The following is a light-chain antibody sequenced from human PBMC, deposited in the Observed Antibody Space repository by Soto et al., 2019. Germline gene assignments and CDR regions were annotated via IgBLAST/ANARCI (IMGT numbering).Light chain of an antibody. CDR1: TNDIGVYDF. Sequence: QSALTQPPSASGSPGQSVTISCTGTTNDIGVYDFVSWYQHHPGKAPRLIIYEVVQRPSGVPDRFSGSKSGNTASLTVSGLQAADEADYFCKSYAGSNTYGFGSGTKLTVL. J-gene: IGLJ1*01. V-gene: IGLV2-8*01. CDR3: KSYAGSNTYG. CDR2: EVV.